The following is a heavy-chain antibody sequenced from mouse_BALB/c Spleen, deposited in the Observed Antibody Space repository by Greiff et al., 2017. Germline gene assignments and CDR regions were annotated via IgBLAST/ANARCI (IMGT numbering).Heavy chain of an antibody. CDR3: ASVAPYAMDY. Sequence: EVHLVESGGDLVKPGGSRKLSCAASGFTFSSFGMHWVRQAPEKGLEWVAYISSGSSTIYYADTVKGRFTISRDNPKNTLFLQMTSLRSEDTAMYYCASVAPYAMDYWGQGTSVTVSS. D-gene: IGHD1-1*01. J-gene: IGHJ4*01. CDR1: GFTFSSFG. CDR2: ISSGSSTI. V-gene: IGHV5-17*02.